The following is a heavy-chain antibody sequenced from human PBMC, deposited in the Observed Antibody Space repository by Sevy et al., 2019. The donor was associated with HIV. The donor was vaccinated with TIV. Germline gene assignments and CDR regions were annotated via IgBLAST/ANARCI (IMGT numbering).Heavy chain of an antibody. J-gene: IGHJ4*02. V-gene: IGHV4-59*13. Sequence: SETLSLTCTVSGGSISSYYWSWIRQPPGKGLEWMGYIYYSGSTNYNPSLKSRVTISVDTSKNQFSLKLSSVTAADTAVYYCARHIRGDYTIDYWGQGTLVTVSS. CDR3: ARHIRGDYTIDY. D-gene: IGHD4-17*01. CDR1: GGSISSYY. CDR2: IYYSGST.